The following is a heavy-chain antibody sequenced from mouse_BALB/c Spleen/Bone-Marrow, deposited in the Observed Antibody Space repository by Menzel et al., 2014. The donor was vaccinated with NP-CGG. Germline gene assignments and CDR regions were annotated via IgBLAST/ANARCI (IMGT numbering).Heavy chain of an antibody. V-gene: IGHV1-31*01. J-gene: IGHJ3*01. CDR3: ARGAY. CDR2: INPYNGAT. Sequence: EVKLMESGPELVKPGVSVKISCEASGYSITGYYMHWVKQSHVKSLEWIGRINPYNGATTYSQSFKDKASLTVDESSNTAYMDLHSLTSEDSAVYYCARGAYWGQGTLVTVSA. CDR1: GYSITGYY.